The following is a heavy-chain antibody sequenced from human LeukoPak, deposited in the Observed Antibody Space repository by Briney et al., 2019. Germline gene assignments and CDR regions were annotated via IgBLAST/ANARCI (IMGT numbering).Heavy chain of an antibody. Sequence: GGSLRLSCAASGFTVSSNYMSWVRQAPGKGLEWVSVIYGGGSTYYADSVKGRFTISRDNSKNTLYLQMNSLRAEDTAVYYCARDPGYSSGPGAFDIWGQGTMVTVSS. D-gene: IGHD6-19*01. V-gene: IGHV3-66*01. J-gene: IGHJ3*02. CDR2: IYGGGST. CDR1: GFTVSSNY. CDR3: ARDPGYSSGPGAFDI.